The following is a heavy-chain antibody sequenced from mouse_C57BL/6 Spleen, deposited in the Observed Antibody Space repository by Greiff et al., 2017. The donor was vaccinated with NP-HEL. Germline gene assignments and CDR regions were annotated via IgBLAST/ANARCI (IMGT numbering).Heavy chain of an antibody. V-gene: IGHV1-72*01. CDR3: ARYYDCYLAWFAY. CDR2: IDPNSGGP. J-gene: IGHJ3*01. D-gene: IGHD2-3*01. Sequence: QVQLQQPGAELVKPGASVKLSCKASGYTFTSSWMPWVKQRHGRGLEWIGRIDPNSGGPKYNEKFKSKATLTVDKPSITAYMQLSSLTSEDSAVYYCARYYDCYLAWFAYWGQGTLVTVSA. CDR1: GYTFTSSW.